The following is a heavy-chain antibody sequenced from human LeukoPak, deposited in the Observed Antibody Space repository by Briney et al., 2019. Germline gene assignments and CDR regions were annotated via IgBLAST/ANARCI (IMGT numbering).Heavy chain of an antibody. CDR1: GYTFTSYD. CDR3: ARQQQLGPYYNHYMDV. Sequence: ASVKVSCKASGYTFTSYDINWVRQATGQGLEWMGWMNPNSGNTGYAQKFQGRVTRTRNTSISTAYMELSSLRSEDTAVYYCARQQQLGPYYNHYMDVWGKGTTVTISS. V-gene: IGHV1-8*02. D-gene: IGHD6-13*01. CDR2: MNPNSGNT. J-gene: IGHJ6*03.